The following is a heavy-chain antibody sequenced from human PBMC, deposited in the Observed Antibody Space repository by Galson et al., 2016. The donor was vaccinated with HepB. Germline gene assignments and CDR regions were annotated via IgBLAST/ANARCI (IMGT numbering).Heavy chain of an antibody. CDR2: ISGTGGTT. CDR1: GFTFSNYA. Sequence: SLRLSCAASGFTFSNYAMSWVRQAPGKGLEWVSGISGTGGTTYYADSVKGRFTISRDNSKNTLYLRMNSLRAEDTAVYYCAKGDDFWSGYYGGLWGQGTLVTFSS. V-gene: IGHV3-23*01. CDR3: AKGDDFWSGYYGGL. J-gene: IGHJ4*02. D-gene: IGHD3-3*01.